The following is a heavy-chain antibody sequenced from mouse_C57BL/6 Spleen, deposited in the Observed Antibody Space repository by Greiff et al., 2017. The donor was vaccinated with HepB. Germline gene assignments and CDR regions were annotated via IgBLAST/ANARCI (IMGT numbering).Heavy chain of an antibody. V-gene: IGHV3-6*01. CDR2: ISYDGSN. CDR1: GYSITSGYY. CDR3: ARGLPLDY. D-gene: IGHD5-5*01. Sequence: DVKLQESGPGLVKPSQSLSLTCSVTGYSITSGYYWNWIRQFPGNKLEWMGYISYDGSNNYNPSLKNRISITRDTSKNQFFLKLNSVTTEDTATYYCARGLPLDYWGQGTTLTVSS. J-gene: IGHJ2*01.